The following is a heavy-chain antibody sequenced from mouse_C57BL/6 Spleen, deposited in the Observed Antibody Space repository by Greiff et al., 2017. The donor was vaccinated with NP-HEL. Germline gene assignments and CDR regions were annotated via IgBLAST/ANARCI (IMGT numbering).Heavy chain of an antibody. CDR1: GFTFSDYG. J-gene: IGHJ1*03. CDR3: ARPVPYWYFDV. V-gene: IGHV5-17*01. CDR2: ISSGSSTI. Sequence: EVKVVESGGGLVKPGGSLKLSCAASGFTFSDYGMHWVRQAPEKGLEWVAYISSGSSTIYYADTVKGRFTISRDNSKNTLFLQMTSLRSEDTAMYYCARPVPYWYFDVWGTGTTVTVSS. D-gene: IGHD5-1*01.